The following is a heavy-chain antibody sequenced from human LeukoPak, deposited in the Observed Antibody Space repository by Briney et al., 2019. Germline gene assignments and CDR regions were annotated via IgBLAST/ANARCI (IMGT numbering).Heavy chain of an antibody. CDR1: GFPFSSYS. J-gene: IGHJ4*02. CDR3: SKQKPEYDILTGYDY. V-gene: IGHV3-21*01. CDR2: ISSSSSYI. Sequence: GGSLRLSCAASGFPFSSYSMNWVRQAPGKGLEWVSSISSSSSYIYYADSVKGRFTISRDNAKNSLYLQMNSLRAEDTAVYFCSKQKPEYDILTGYDYWGQGTLVTVSS. D-gene: IGHD3-9*01.